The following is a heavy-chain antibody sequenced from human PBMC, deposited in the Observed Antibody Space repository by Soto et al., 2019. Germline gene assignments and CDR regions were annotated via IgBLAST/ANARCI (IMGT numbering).Heavy chain of an antibody. CDR2: INAGNGNT. J-gene: IGHJ4*02. CDR1: GYTFTSYA. V-gene: IGHV1-3*01. D-gene: IGHD2-15*01. CDR3: ARVYCSGGSSYGIDY. Sequence: ASVKVSCKASGYTFTSYAMHWVRQAPGQRLEWMGWINAGNGNTKYSQKFQGRVTITRDTSASTAYMELSSLRSDDTAVYYCARVYCSGGSSYGIDYCCQRALVTVSS.